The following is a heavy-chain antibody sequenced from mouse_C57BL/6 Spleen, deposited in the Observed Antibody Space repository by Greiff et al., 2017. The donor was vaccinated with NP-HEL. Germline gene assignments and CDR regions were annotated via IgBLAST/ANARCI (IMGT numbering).Heavy chain of an antibody. J-gene: IGHJ2*01. D-gene: IGHD2-4*01. V-gene: IGHV1-61*01. CDR3: ARDDYDGVFDY. CDR2: IYPSDSET. CDR1: GYTFTSYW. Sequence: QVQLQQSGAELVRPGSSVKLSCKASGYTFTSYWMDWVKQRPGQGLEWIGNIYPSDSETHYNQKFKDKATLTVDKSSSTAYMQLSSLTSEDSAVYYCARDDYDGVFDYWGQGTTLTVSS.